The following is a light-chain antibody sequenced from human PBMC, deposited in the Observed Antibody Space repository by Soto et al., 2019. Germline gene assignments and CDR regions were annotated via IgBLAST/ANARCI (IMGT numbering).Light chain of an antibody. V-gene: IGKV3-20*01. CDR1: QSVSSN. J-gene: IGKJ4*01. CDR2: GAS. Sequence: EIVMTQSPATLSVSLGDRATLSCRASQSVSSNLAWYQLKPGQAPRLLIYGASTRATGIPDRFSGSGSGTDFTLTISRLEPEDFAVYYCQQYGSSPLTFGGGTKV. CDR3: QQYGSSPLT.